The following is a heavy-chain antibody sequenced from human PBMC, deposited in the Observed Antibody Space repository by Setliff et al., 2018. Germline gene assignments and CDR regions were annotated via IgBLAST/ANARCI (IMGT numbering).Heavy chain of an antibody. CDR3: ARFACNGGSCYLSASDH. Sequence: GGSLRLSCVASGFTFNNYAFNWVRQAPGKGLEWVSSISSRSTYIYYADSVKGRFTISRDNANNSLYLQMNSLRAEDTAMYYCARFACNGGSCYLSASDHWGQGALVTVSS. CDR2: ISSRSTYI. J-gene: IGHJ4*02. CDR1: GFTFNNYA. D-gene: IGHD2-15*01. V-gene: IGHV3-21*06.